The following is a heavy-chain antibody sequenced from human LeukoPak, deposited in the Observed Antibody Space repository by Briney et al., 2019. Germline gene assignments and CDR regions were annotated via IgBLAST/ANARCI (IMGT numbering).Heavy chain of an antibody. CDR3: ARGLFALSDFWSGYSQLGY. D-gene: IGHD3-3*01. V-gene: IGHV1-8*01. J-gene: IGHJ4*02. CDR2: MNPNSGNT. Sequence: ASVTVSCKASGYTFTSYDINWVRQAAGQGLEWMGWMNPNSGNTGYAQKFQGRVTMTRNSSISTAYMELSSLRSEDTAVYYCARGLFALSDFWSGYSQLGYWGQGTLVTVSS. CDR1: GYTFTSYD.